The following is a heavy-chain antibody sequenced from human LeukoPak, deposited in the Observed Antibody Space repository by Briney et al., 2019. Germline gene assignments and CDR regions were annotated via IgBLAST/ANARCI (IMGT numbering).Heavy chain of an antibody. CDR1: GGSISSYY. Sequence: PSETLSLTCTVSGGSISSYYWSWIRQPPGKGLEWIGSIYYSGSTYYNPSLKNRVTISVDTSKNQFSLKLSSVTAADTAVYYCARGGIAVAGTVAFDIWGQGTMVTVSS. CDR2: IYYSGST. D-gene: IGHD6-19*01. J-gene: IGHJ3*02. V-gene: IGHV4-59*05. CDR3: ARGGIAVAGTVAFDI.